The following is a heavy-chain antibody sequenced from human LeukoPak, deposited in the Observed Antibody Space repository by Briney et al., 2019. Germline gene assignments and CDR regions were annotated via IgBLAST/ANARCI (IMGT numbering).Heavy chain of an antibody. V-gene: IGHV4-59*12. CDR2: IYYSGST. CDR1: GRPISSYY. D-gene: IGHD3-22*01. CDR3: ARDVTSPGSYDSSGYNAFDI. J-gene: IGHJ3*02. Sequence: SETLSLTCTVSGRPISSYYWSWIRQPPGKGLEWIGYIYYSGSTNYNPSLKSRVTISVDTSKNQFSLKLSSVTAADTAVYYCARDVTSPGSYDSSGYNAFDIWGQGTMVTVSS.